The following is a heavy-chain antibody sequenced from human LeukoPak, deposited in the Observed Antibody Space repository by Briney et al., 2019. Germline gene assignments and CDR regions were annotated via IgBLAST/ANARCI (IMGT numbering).Heavy chain of an antibody. J-gene: IGHJ3*02. CDR1: GFTVRSNY. CDR3: ARVRNDAFDI. Sequence: GGSLRLSCAASGFTVRSNYMSWVRQAPGEGLEWVSVIYSGGSTYYADSVKGRYTISRDNSKNTLYLQMNSLRAEDTAVYYCARVRNDAFDIWGQGTMVTVSS. CDR2: IYSGGST. D-gene: IGHD1-14*01. V-gene: IGHV3-66*02.